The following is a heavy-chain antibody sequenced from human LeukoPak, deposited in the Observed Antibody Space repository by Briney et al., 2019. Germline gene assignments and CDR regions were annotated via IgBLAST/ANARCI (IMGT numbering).Heavy chain of an antibody. CDR2: ITWDSGTI. J-gene: IGHJ4*02. CDR3: AKANYDSSGSLPYFDH. Sequence: GGSLRLSGAASGFTFSSYAMSWVRQAPGKGLEWVSGITWDSGTIAYADSVKGRFTISRDNAKNSLYLQMNSLRAEDMALYYCAKANYDSSGSLPYFDHWGQGTLVTVSS. V-gene: IGHV3-9*03. D-gene: IGHD3-22*01. CDR1: GFTFSSYA.